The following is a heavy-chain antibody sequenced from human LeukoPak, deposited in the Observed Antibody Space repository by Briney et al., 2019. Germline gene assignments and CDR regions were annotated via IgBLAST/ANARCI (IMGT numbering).Heavy chain of an antibody. J-gene: IGHJ4*02. D-gene: IGHD5-18*01. Sequence: PGRSLRLSCAASGFTFDDYAMHWVRQAPGKGLEWVSGISWNSGSIGYADSVKGRFTISRDNAKNSLYLQMNSLRAGDTALYYCAKSPVDTAMVSGVDYWGQGTLVTVSS. CDR2: ISWNSGSI. CDR3: AKSPVDTAMVSGVDY. CDR1: GFTFDDYA. V-gene: IGHV3-9*01.